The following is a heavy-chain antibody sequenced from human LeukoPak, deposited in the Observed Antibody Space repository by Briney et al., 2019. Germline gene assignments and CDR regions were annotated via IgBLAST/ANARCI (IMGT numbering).Heavy chain of an antibody. Sequence: PSETLSLTCTVSGGSINTYYWNWIRQPPGKGLEWIGYIYSSGSTYYNPSLKSRLIMSVDTSKNQFSLKLSSVTAADTAVYYCARSRRYCSGGSCYPDWDFDLWGRGTLVAVS. CDR1: GGSINTYY. CDR2: IYSSGST. D-gene: IGHD2-15*01. V-gene: IGHV4-59*13. CDR3: ARSRRYCSGGSCYPDWDFDL. J-gene: IGHJ2*01.